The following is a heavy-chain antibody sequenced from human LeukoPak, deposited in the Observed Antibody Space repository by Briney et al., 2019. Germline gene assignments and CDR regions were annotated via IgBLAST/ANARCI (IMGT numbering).Heavy chain of an antibody. CDR3: ARAVTYYYDSSGAGY. Sequence: GGSLRLSCAASGFTFSSYWMSWVRQAPGKGLEWVANIKQYGSEKYYVDSVKGRFTISRDNAKNSLYLQMNSLRAEDTAVFYCARAVTYYYDSSGAGYWGQGTLVTVSS. CDR2: IKQYGSEK. V-gene: IGHV3-7*01. D-gene: IGHD3-22*01. J-gene: IGHJ4*02. CDR1: GFTFSSYW.